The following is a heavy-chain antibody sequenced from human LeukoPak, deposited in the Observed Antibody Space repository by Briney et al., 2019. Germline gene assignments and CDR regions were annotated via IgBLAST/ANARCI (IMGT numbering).Heavy chain of an antibody. CDR2: IYTSGST. CDR1: GGSISSGSYY. J-gene: IGHJ4*02. V-gene: IGHV4-61*02. Sequence: SETLSLTCTVSGGSISSGSYYWSWIPQPAGKGLEWIGRIYTSGSTNYNPSLKSRVTISVDTSKNQFSLKLSPVTAADTAVYYCAAHRGLYFDYWGQGTLVTVSS. CDR3: AAHRGLYFDY.